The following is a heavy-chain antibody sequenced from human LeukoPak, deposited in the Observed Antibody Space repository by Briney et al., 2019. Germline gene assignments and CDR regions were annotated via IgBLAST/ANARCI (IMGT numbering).Heavy chain of an antibody. CDR1: GFTFSSYG. CDR2: IRYDGSNK. CDR3: AKDDSRPGSSSSFDY. J-gene: IGHJ4*02. Sequence: PGGSLRLSCAASGFTFSSYGMHWVRQAPGKGLEWVAFIRYDGSNKYYADSVKGRFTISRDNSKNTLYLQMNSLRAEDTAVYYCAKDDSRPGSSSSFDYWGQGTLVTVSS. D-gene: IGHD6-6*01. V-gene: IGHV3-30*02.